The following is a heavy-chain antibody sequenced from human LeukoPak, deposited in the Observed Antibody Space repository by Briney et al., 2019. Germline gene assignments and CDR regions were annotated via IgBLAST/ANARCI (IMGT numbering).Heavy chain of an antibody. D-gene: IGHD1-26*01. Sequence: SETLSLTCTVSGYSIGSGYYWGWIRQPPGKGLEWIGSIYHSGSTYYNPSLKSRVTISVDTSKNQFSLKLSSVTAADTAVYYCARYSGSYFFDYWGQGTLVTVSS. J-gene: IGHJ4*02. CDR2: IYHSGST. CDR1: GYSIGSGYY. V-gene: IGHV4-38-2*02. CDR3: ARYSGSYFFDY.